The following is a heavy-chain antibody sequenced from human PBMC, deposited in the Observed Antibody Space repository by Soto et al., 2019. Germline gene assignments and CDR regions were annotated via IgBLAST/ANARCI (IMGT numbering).Heavy chain of an antibody. Sequence: QVQLVQSGAEVKKTGSSVKVSCKASGGTFSTSAISWVRQAPGQGLEWVGGIMPVFPTPDYAQNFQGRVTITADESTTTAYLALTSLRADDTAVYYCARDQDRLQLGGNYYYILDVWGQGTAITVSS. D-gene: IGHD1-1*01. CDR1: GGTFSTSA. J-gene: IGHJ6*02. CDR2: IMPVFPTP. CDR3: ARDQDRLQLGGNYYYILDV. V-gene: IGHV1-69*12.